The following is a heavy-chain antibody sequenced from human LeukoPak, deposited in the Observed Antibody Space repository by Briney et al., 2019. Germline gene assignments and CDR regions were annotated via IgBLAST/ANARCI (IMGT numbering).Heavy chain of an antibody. D-gene: IGHD3-3*01. J-gene: IGHJ4*02. CDR2: IYYSGST. CDR3: ARRTVWSGCRIFDY. CDR1: GGSISSSSYY. Sequence: SETLSLTCTVSGGSISSSSYYWGWIRQPPGRGLEWIGSIYYSGSTYYNPSLKSRVTISVDTSKNQFSLKLSSVTAADTAVYYCARRTVWSGCRIFDYWGQGTLVTVSS. V-gene: IGHV4-39*01.